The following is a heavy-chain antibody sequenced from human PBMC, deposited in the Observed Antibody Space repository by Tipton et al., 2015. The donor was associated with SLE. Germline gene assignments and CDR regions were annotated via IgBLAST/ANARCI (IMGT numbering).Heavy chain of an antibody. CDR3: ARAGAAQLGFDYYYYMDV. J-gene: IGHJ6*03. CDR2: IYTSGST. CDR1: GGSISSGSYY. V-gene: IGHV4-61*02. D-gene: IGHD6-6*01. Sequence: TLSLTCTVSGGSISSGSYYWSWIRQPAGKGLEWIGRIYTSGSTNYNPSLKSRVTISVDTSKNQFSLKLSSVTAADTAVYYCARAGAAQLGFDYYYYMDVWGKGTTVTVSS.